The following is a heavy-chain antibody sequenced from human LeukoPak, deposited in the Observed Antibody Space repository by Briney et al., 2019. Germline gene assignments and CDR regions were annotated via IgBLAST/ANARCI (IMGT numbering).Heavy chain of an antibody. D-gene: IGHD1-26*01. V-gene: IGHV3-53*04. CDR2: IYSGGST. Sequence: GGSLRLSCAASGFTVSSNYMSWVRQAPGKGLEWVSVIYSGGSTHYADSVKGRFTISRHNSKNTLYLQMNSLRAEDTAVYYCARSDSGSYAGFYFDYWGQGTLVTVSS. J-gene: IGHJ4*02. CDR1: GFTVSSNY. CDR3: ARSDSGSYAGFYFDY.